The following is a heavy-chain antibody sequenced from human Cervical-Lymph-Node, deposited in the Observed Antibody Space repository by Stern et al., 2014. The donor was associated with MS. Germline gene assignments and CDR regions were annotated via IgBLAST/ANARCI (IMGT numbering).Heavy chain of an antibody. CDR1: GFSVSTRGMG. Sequence: QVTLKESGPTLVKPTQTLTLTCTVSGFSVSTRGMGVGWIRQPPGKALEWLALIYWNDDKRYNSSLQTRLTIVKDTSKNQVVLTMTNMDPVDTATYYCARGQLLAYNWFDPWGQGTLVPVSS. CDR3: ARGQLLAYNWFDP. CDR2: IYWNDDK. D-gene: IGHD5-24*01. J-gene: IGHJ5*02. V-gene: IGHV2-5*01.